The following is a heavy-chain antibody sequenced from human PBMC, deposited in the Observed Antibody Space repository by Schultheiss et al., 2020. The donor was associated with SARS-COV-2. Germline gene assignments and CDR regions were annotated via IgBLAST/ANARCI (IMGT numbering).Heavy chain of an antibody. J-gene: IGHJ4*02. CDR1: GYIFTNYW. CDR2: IYPADSDT. Sequence: GGSLRLSCKGSGYIFTNYWIGWVRQMPGKGLEWMGIIYPADSDTRYSPSFQGQVTISADKSINTAYLQWSSLKASDTAMYYCARLGSGSHYNVLDYWGQGTLVTVSS. CDR3: ARLGSGSHYNVLDY. D-gene: IGHD3-10*01. V-gene: IGHV5-51*01.